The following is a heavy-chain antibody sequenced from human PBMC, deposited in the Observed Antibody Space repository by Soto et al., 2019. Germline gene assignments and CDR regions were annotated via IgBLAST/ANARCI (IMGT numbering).Heavy chain of an antibody. V-gene: IGHV4-30-2*01. J-gene: IGHJ4*02. D-gene: IGHD6-19*01. Sequence: QLHLQESGSGLVKPSQTLSLTCAVSGGSISSGGYSWSWIRQPPGKGLNYIGYIYHSGSTYYNPSLKSLVTLSVDRSKNQFSLKLSSVTAADTAVYYCARVRSGWGIDYWGQGTLVTVSS. CDR2: IYHSGST. CDR1: GGSISSGGYS. CDR3: ARVRSGWGIDY.